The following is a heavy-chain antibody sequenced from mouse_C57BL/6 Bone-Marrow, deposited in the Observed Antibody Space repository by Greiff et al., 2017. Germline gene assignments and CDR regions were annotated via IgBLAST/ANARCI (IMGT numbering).Heavy chain of an antibody. CDR2: IFPGSGST. J-gene: IGHJ2*01. CDR1: GYTFTDYY. Sequence: QVQLQQSGPELVKPGASVKISCKASGYTFTDYYINWVKQRPGQGLEWIGWIFPGSGSTYYNEKFKGKATLTVDKSSSTAYMSLSSLTSEDSAVYFCARGDYYGSRWFDYWGQGTTLTVSS. V-gene: IGHV1-75*01. D-gene: IGHD1-1*01. CDR3: ARGDYYGSRWFDY.